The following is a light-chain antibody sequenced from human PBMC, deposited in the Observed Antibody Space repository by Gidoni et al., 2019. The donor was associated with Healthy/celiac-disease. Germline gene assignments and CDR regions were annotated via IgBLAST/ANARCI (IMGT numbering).Light chain of an antibody. CDR3: QQYNNWPRT. Sequence: EIVMTQSPATLSVSPGERATLSCRASQSVRSTLAWYPQKPGQAHRLLIYGASTRATGIPARFRGSVSGTEFTLTISSLQCEDCAVYYCQQYNNWPRTFGQGTKVEIK. CDR2: GAS. CDR1: QSVRST. J-gene: IGKJ1*01. V-gene: IGKV3-15*01.